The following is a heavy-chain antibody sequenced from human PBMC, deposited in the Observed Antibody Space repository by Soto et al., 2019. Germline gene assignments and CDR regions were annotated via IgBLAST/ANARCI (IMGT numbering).Heavy chain of an antibody. D-gene: IGHD2-15*01. J-gene: IGHJ5*02. CDR1: GYTFTSYY. CDR2: INPSGGST. V-gene: IGHV1-46*03. CDR3: ARQYCSGGSCYSLTQCDP. Sequence: QVQLVQSGAEVKKPGASVKVSCKASGYTFTSYYMHWVRQAPGQGLEWMGIINPSGGSTSYAQKFQGRVTMTRDTSTSTVYMELSSLRSEDTAVYYCARQYCSGGSCYSLTQCDPWGQGTLVSVS.